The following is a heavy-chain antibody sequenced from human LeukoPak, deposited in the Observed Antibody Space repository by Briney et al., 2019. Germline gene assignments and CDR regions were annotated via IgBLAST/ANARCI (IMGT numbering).Heavy chain of an antibody. V-gene: IGHV3-20*04. Sequence: PGGSLRLSCAASGFTFDDYGMSWVRQAPGKGLEWVSGINWNGGSTGYADSVKGRFTISRDNAKNSLYLQMNSLRAEDTAVYYCAQQKYSSGWYDYWGQGTLVTVSS. CDR2: INWNGGST. J-gene: IGHJ4*02. CDR3: AQQKYSSGWYDY. CDR1: GFTFDDYG. D-gene: IGHD6-19*01.